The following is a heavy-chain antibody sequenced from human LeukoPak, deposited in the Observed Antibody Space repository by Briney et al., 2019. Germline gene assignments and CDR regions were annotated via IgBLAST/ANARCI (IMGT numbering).Heavy chain of an antibody. J-gene: IGHJ5*02. CDR3: ARQRGYCSSTSCYDPPINWFDP. CDR2: IYYSGST. D-gene: IGHD2-2*01. CDR1: GGSISSYY. Sequence: SETLSLTCTVSGGSISSYYWSWIRQPPGKGQEWIGYIYYSGSTNYNPSLKSRVTISVDTSKNQFSLKLSSVTAADTAVYYCARQRGYCSSTSCYDPPINWFDPWGQGTLVTVSS. V-gene: IGHV4-59*01.